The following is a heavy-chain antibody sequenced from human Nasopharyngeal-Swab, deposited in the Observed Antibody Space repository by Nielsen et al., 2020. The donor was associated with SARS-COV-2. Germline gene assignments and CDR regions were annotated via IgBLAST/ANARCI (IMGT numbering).Heavy chain of an antibody. J-gene: IGHJ6*03. CDR2: IIPIFGTA. D-gene: IGHD3-9*01. CDR1: GGTFSSYA. CDR3: ASVRGDILTGSYYYMDV. V-gene: IGHV1-69*13. Sequence: SVKVSCKASGGTFSSYAISWVRQAPGQGLEWMGGIIPIFGTANYAQKFQGRVTITADESTSTAYMELSSLRSEDTAVYYCASVRGDILTGSYYYMDVWGKGTTVTVSS.